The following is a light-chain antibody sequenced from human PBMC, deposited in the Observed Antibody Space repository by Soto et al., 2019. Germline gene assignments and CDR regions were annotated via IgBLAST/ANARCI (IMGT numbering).Light chain of an antibody. V-gene: IGLV1-40*01. CDR1: SSNIGAGYD. CDR3: QSYDSSLSGYV. Sequence: QPVLTQAPSVSGAPGQRVTISCTGSSSNIGAGYDVHWYQHLPGTAPKLLIYGNNNRPSGVPDRFSGSKSGTSASLAITGLQAEDEADYYCQSYDSSLSGYVFGTGTKLTVL. CDR2: GNN. J-gene: IGLJ1*01.